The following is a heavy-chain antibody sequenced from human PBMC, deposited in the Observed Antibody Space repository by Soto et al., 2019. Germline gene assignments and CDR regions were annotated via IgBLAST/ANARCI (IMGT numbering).Heavy chain of an antibody. Sequence: QLRVQESGPGQVKPSATLSLTCTVSGGSITSHHYYWGGVRQPPGKGLEWIGSIYSGGNTYYNPSLRSRVTIIVDTAENQISLKLSSVTATDTAVYYCGSGPSTTWIDNWGLGNQVSVSS. J-gene: IGHJ4*02. D-gene: IGHD1-1*01. CDR2: IYSGGNT. CDR1: GGSITSHHYY. CDR3: GSGPSTTWIDN. V-gene: IGHV4-39*01.